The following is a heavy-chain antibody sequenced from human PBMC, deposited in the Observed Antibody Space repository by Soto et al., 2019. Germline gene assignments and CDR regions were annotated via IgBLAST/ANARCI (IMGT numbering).Heavy chain of an antibody. CDR2: ININNGNT. CDR1: GYAYNTRA. CDR3: AKWIRGNYYDSGNYRVHDYFDS. V-gene: IGHV1-18*01. Sequence: GASAQVSWKTSGYAYNTRAMRWVRQATEQGLDWLGLININNGNTNYAQKIQGRVTMTTDTSTSTAYMELRSLRSDDTAVYYCAKWIRGNYYDSGNYRVHDYFDSWGQQTLVTVSS. D-gene: IGHD3-10*01. J-gene: IGHJ4*02.